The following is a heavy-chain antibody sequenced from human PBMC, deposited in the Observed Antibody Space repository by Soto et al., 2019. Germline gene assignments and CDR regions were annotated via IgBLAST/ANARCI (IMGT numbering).Heavy chain of an antibody. CDR3: TTVSVFWSGYYAEGYYGMDV. Sequence: SVKVSFKASGGTFSSYAISWVRQAPGQGLEWMGGIIPIFGTANYAQKFQGRVTITADESTSTAYMELSSLRSEDTAVYYCTTVSVFWSGYYAEGYYGMDVWGQGTTVTVSS. V-gene: IGHV1-69*13. CDR1: GGTFSSYA. CDR2: IIPIFGTA. D-gene: IGHD3-3*01. J-gene: IGHJ6*02.